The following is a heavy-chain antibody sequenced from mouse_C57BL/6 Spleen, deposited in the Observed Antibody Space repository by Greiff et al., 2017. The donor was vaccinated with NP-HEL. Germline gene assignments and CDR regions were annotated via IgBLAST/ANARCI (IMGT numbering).Heavy chain of an antibody. V-gene: IGHV3-6*01. J-gene: IGHJ2*01. CDR3: ARKSNYGYFDY. CDR1: GYSITSGYY. D-gene: IGHD2-5*01. CDR2: ISYDGSN. Sequence: EVKLQESGPGLVKPSQSLSLSCSVTGYSITSGYYWNWIRQFPGNKLEWMGYISYDGSNNYNPSLKNRISITRDTSKNQFFLKLNSVTTEDTATYYCARKSNYGYFDYWGQGTTLTVSS.